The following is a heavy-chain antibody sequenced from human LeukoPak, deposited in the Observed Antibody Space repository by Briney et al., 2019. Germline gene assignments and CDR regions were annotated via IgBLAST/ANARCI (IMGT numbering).Heavy chain of an antibody. CDR3: ASALPGIAVAGPPLGY. CDR2: IKSDGTYT. V-gene: IGHV3-74*01. D-gene: IGHD6-19*01. J-gene: IGHJ4*02. CDR1: GFTFSSYW. Sequence: PGGSLRLSCAASGFTFSSYWMHWVRQAPGKGLVWVSRIKSDGTYTSYAGSVKGRFTISRDNAKNTLYLQMNSLRAPRTAVYYCASALPGIAVAGPPLGYWGQGTLVTVSS.